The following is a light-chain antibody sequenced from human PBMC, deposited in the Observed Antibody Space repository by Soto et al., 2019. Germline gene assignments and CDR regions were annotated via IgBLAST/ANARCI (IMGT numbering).Light chain of an antibody. J-gene: IGKJ1*01. CDR2: DAS. V-gene: IGKV1-5*01. CDR3: LRYNAFSQT. Sequence: IQMTQSPSTLSASVGDRVTITCRACQSMNDWLAWYQQKPGKAPKVLIYDASSLQSGVPSRFSGSGSGTEFTLTIDSLQPDDVATYYCLRYNAFSQTFGQGTKVDIK. CDR1: QSMNDW.